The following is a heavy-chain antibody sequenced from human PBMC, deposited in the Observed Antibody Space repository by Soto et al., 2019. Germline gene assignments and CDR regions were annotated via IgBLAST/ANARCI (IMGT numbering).Heavy chain of an antibody. J-gene: IGHJ4*01. CDR3: ESSMVKPFD. CDR2: INRDGSST. CDR1: GFTFSDYW. V-gene: IGHV3-74*01. Sequence: HPGGSLRLSCAPSGFTFSDYWMHGVRQAPGKGRVWVSRINRDGSSTFYGDSVKGRFKLSRDTAKNTMYLQMNRWRAEDRAVYYWESSMVKPFD. D-gene: IGHD2-15*01.